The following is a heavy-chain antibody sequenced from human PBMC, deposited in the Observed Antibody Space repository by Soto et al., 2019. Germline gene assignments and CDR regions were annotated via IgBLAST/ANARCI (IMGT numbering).Heavy chain of an antibody. J-gene: IGHJ6*03. CDR1: GGSISSYY. D-gene: IGHD3-10*01. Sequence: SETLSLTCTVSGGSISSYYWSWIRQPPGKGLEWIGYIYYSGSTNYNPSLKSRVTISVDTSKNHFSLKLSSVTAGDTAGYYCATGSGSDSYYYYYYMDVWGKGTTVTVSS. V-gene: IGHV4-59*01. CDR3: ATGSGSDSYYYYYYMDV. CDR2: IYYSGST.